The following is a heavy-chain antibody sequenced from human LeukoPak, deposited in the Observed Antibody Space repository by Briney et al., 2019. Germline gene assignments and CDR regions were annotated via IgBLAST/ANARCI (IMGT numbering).Heavy chain of an antibody. CDR1: GGSFSGYY. D-gene: IGHD5-18*01. CDR3: ARVDSYGYAGGFDY. J-gene: IGHJ4*02. Sequence: SETLSLTCAVYGGSFSGYYWSWIRQPPGKGLEWIGEINHSGSTNYNPSLKSRVTISVDTSKNQFSLKLSSVTAADTAVYYCARVDSYGYAGGFDYWGQGTLVTVSS. V-gene: IGHV4-34*01. CDR2: INHSGST.